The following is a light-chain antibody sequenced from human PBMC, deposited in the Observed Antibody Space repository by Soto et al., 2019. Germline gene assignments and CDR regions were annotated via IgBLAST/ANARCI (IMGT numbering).Light chain of an antibody. V-gene: IGKV3-20*01. Sequence: EIVLTQSPGTLSLSPGERATLSCRASQSVSNNYLAWCQQKPGQAPRLLIYGASRRATGIPDRFSGSASGTDFTLTISRLEPEDFAVYFCQQYSDLPMTFGQGTRLENK. CDR3: QQYSDLPMT. CDR1: QSVSNNY. J-gene: IGKJ5*01. CDR2: GAS.